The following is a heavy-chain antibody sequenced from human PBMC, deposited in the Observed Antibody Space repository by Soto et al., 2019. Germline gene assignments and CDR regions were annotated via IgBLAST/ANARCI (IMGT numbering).Heavy chain of an antibody. CDR3: ALVCSSTSCPMYYYYYGMDV. Sequence: VKVSCKASGYTFTSYGISWVRQAPGQGLEWMGWISAYNGNTNYAQKLQGRVTMTTDTSTSTAYMELRSLRSDDTAVYYCALVCSSTSCPMYYYYYGMDVWGQGTTVTVSS. CDR1: GYTFTSYG. CDR2: ISAYNGNT. V-gene: IGHV1-18*01. D-gene: IGHD2-2*01. J-gene: IGHJ6*02.